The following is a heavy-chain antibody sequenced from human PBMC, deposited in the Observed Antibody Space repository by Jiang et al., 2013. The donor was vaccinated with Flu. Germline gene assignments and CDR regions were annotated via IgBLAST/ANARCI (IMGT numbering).Heavy chain of an antibody. CDR2: IIPIFGTA. D-gene: IGHD3-3*01. CDR1: GGTFSSYA. Sequence: KVSCKASGGTFSSYAISWVRQAPGQGLEWMGGIIPIFGTANHAQKFQGRVTITADESTSTAYMELSSLRSEDAAVYYCARQRSKHLEWLFFDYWGQGTLVTVSS. V-gene: IGHV1-69*01. J-gene: IGHJ4*02. CDR3: ARQRSKHLEWLFFDY.